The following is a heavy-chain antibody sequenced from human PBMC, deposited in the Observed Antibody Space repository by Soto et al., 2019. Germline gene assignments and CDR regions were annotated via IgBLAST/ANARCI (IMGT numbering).Heavy chain of an antibody. CDR3: ARCPDTAMVPYYFDY. J-gene: IGHJ4*02. CDR1: GFTFSSYA. V-gene: IGHV3-30*01. D-gene: IGHD5-18*01. CDR2: ISYDGSNK. Sequence: PGGSLRLSCAASGFTFSSYAIHWVRQAPGKGLEWVAVISYDGSNKYYADSVKGRFTISRDNSKNTLYLQMNRLRAEDTAVYYCARCPDTAMVPYYFDYWGQGTLVTVSS.